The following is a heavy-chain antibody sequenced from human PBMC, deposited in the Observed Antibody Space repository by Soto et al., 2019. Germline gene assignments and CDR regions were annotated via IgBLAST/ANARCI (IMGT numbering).Heavy chain of an antibody. CDR3: ASGNDYGDYDHWFDP. J-gene: IGHJ5*02. Sequence: GGSLRLSCPASGFTFSGYGMHWVRQAPGKGLEWVAVISYDGSNKYYADSVKGRFTISRDNSKNTLYLQMNSLRAEDTAVYYCASGNDYGDYDHWFDPWGQGTMVTVSS. D-gene: IGHD4-17*01. CDR2: ISYDGSNK. CDR1: GFTFSGYG. V-gene: IGHV3-30*03.